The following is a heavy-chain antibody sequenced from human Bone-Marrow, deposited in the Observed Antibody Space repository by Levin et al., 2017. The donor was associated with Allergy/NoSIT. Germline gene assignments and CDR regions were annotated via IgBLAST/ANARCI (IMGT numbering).Heavy chain of an antibody. CDR3: ARGVFRGLGSVESDF. CDR1: GYTFTRNY. J-gene: IGHJ4*02. D-gene: IGHD2-15*01. V-gene: IGHV1-2*02. CDR2: INPNTGST. Sequence: GESLKISCQASGYTFTRNYIQWLRQAPGQGLEWMGWINPNTGSTHFAQKFQGRVTMTSDTSISTAYMELTRLISDDTAIYYCARGVFRGLGSVESDFWGQGPLVTVSS.